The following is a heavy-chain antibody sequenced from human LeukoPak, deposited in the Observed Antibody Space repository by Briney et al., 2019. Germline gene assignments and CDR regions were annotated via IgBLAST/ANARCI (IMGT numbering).Heavy chain of an antibody. Sequence: GGSLRLSCAASGFTFSRYWMSWVRQAPGKGPEWVANIKQDGSEKYYVDSVRGRFTISRDNARTSLYLQMNSLRAEDTAVYYCARRGAINGTTDCYYYYYMDVWGKGTTVTVSS. CDR3: ARRGAINGTTDCYYYYYMDV. D-gene: IGHD1-7*01. CDR1: GFTFSRYW. CDR2: IKQDGSEK. V-gene: IGHV3-7*01. J-gene: IGHJ6*03.